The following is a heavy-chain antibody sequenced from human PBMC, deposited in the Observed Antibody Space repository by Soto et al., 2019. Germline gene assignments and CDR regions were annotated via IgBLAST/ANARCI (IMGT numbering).Heavy chain of an antibody. CDR2: IYWDNDR. V-gene: IGHV2-5*02. Sequence: QITLKESGPPLVEPTQTLTLTCSFSGFSLSTSGVGVGWLRQAPGKALECLGIIYWDNDRRYNPSLKKRLTLTTDTSKNQVILTMTYMEPVATAAYYCAHRVPYSSHWAVGWFDTWGQGTLVTVS. CDR1: GFSLSTSGVG. D-gene: IGHD2-21*01. CDR3: AHRVPYSSHWAVGWFDT. J-gene: IGHJ5*02.